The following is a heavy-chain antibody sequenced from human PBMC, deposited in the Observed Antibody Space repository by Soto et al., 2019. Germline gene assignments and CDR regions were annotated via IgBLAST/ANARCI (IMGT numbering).Heavy chain of an antibody. Sequence: EVQLVESGGALVQPGGSLRLSCAASGFTFSSYTMTWVRQAPGRGLEWIAYITSSSSTIYYADSVKGRFTASRDNAKNSLYLQMDSLRDDDTAVYYCARFESSSWYGCDSWGQGTLVTVSS. CDR1: GFTFSSYT. V-gene: IGHV3-48*02. J-gene: IGHJ4*02. CDR3: ARFESSSWYGCDS. CDR2: ITSSSSTI. D-gene: IGHD6-13*01.